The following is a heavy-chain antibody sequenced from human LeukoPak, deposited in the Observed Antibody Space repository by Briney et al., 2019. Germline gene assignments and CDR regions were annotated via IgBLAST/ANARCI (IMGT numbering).Heavy chain of an antibody. CDR3: AGSVSGSYSDYYYYMDV. CDR1: GGTFSSHA. Sequence: SVKVSCKASGGTFSSHAISWVRQAPGQGLEWMGGIIPIFGTANYAQKFQGRVTITADESTSTAYMELSSLRSEDTAVYYCAGSVSGSYSDYYYYMDVWGKGTTVTVSS. D-gene: IGHD1-26*01. V-gene: IGHV1-69*13. J-gene: IGHJ6*03. CDR2: IIPIFGTA.